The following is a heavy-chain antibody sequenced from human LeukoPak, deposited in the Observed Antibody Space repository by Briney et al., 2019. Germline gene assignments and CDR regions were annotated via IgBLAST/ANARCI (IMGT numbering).Heavy chain of an antibody. Sequence: GGSLRLSCAASGFTFDDYGMTWVRQAPGKGLEWVSTINWNGAITGYADSVQGRFTISRDNAKNSLYLQMNSLRAEDTALYYCARGGSGWPYYFDYWGQGTLVTASS. D-gene: IGHD6-19*01. V-gene: IGHV3-20*04. CDR2: INWNGAIT. CDR3: ARGGSGWPYYFDY. CDR1: GFTFDDYG. J-gene: IGHJ4*02.